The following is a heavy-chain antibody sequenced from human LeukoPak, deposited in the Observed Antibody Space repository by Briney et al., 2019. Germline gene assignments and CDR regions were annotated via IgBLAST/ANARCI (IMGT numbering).Heavy chain of an antibody. CDR2: IYSGGST. J-gene: IGHJ3*02. Sequence: GGSLRLSCAASGFTVSSNYMSWVRQAPGKGLEWVSAIYSGGSTYYADSVKGRFTISRDNSKNTLYLQMNSLRAEDTAVYYCARGLIKNNAFDIWGQGTMVTVSS. D-gene: IGHD1/OR15-1a*01. V-gene: IGHV3-53*01. CDR3: ARGLIKNNAFDI. CDR1: GFTVSSNY.